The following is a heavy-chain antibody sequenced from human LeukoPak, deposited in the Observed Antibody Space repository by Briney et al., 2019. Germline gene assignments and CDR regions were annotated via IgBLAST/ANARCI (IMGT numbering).Heavy chain of an antibody. CDR1: RGSISSSSYY. J-gene: IGHJ6*03. Sequence: SETLSLTCSVSRGSISSSSYYWGWIRQPPGKGLEWIGSIYYSGRTYYNPSLKSRVTISVDTSKNHLSLKLSSVTAADTAVYYCARTTEGYCRGRSCYSYYYYMDVWGKGTTVTVSS. CDR3: ARTTEGYCRGRSCYSYYYYMDV. V-gene: IGHV4-39*07. CDR2: IYYSGRT. D-gene: IGHD2-15*01.